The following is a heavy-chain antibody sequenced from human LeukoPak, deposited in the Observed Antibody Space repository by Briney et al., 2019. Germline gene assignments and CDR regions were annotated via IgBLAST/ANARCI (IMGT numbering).Heavy chain of an antibody. J-gene: IGHJ4*02. V-gene: IGHV3-48*03. CDR1: GFTFSSYE. CDR2: ISSSGSNI. D-gene: IGHD5-12*01. CDR3: ARGWISDSFDY. Sequence: GRSLRLSCAASGFTFSSYEMNWVRQAPGKGLEWVSYISSSGSNIYYAGSVKGRFTISRDNAKNSLYLQMNSLRAEDTAVYYCARGWISDSFDYWGQGTLVTVSS.